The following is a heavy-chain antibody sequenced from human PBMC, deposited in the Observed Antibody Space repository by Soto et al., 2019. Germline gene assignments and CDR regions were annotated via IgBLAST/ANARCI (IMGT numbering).Heavy chain of an antibody. V-gene: IGHV1-46*03. D-gene: IGHD6-13*01. CDR1: GYTFTSYY. CDR3: AREEQRVRRWFDP. Sequence: ASVKVSCKASGYTFTSYYMHWVRQAPGQGLEWMGIINPSVVSTIYAQKFQGRFTLTSDTSPSTVYLGLSSLSFVVTAVYYCAREEQRVRRWFDPWGKGTLVT. CDR2: INPSVVST. J-gene: IGHJ5*02.